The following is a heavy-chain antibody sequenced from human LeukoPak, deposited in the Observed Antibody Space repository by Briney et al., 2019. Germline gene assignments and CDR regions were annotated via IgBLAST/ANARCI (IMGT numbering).Heavy chain of an antibody. Sequence: GGSLRLSCAASGYTFSSYGMHWVRQAPGKGLEWVAVISYDGSNKYYADSVKGRFTISRDNSKNTLYLQMNSLRAEDTAVYYCAKDQGYCSSTSCYGYYYYGMDVWGQGTTVTVSS. CDR1: GYTFSSYG. D-gene: IGHD2-2*01. J-gene: IGHJ6*02. CDR3: AKDQGYCSSTSCYGYYYYGMDV. CDR2: ISYDGSNK. V-gene: IGHV3-30*18.